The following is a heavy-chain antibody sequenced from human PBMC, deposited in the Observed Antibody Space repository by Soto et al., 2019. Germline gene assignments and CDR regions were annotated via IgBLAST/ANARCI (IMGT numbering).Heavy chain of an antibody. D-gene: IGHD2-2*01. CDR2: IYYTGST. J-gene: IGHJ4*02. CDR1: GDSIKHYY. CDR3: AKYRRTEEEGFTLDS. V-gene: IGHV4-59*01. Sequence: PSETLSLTCTVSGDSIKHYYWSCIRHPPGKRLEWIGYIYYTGSTTYNPSLESRVTMSVDTSKNQFSLKLSSVNAADTAVYYCAKYRRTEEEGFTLDSWGRGTLVTVS.